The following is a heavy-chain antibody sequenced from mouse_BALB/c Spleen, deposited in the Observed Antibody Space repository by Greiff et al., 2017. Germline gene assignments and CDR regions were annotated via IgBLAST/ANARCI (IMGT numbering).Heavy chain of an antibody. CDR1: GFTFSSYT. CDR2: ISSGGSYT. Sequence: EVQVVESGGGLVKPGGSLKLSCAASGFTFSSYTMSWVRQTPEKRLEWVATISSGGSYTYYPDSVKGRFTISRDNAKNTLYLQMSSLKSEDTAMYYCTTFDYWGQGTTLTVSS. V-gene: IGHV5-6-4*01. CDR3: TTFDY. J-gene: IGHJ2*01.